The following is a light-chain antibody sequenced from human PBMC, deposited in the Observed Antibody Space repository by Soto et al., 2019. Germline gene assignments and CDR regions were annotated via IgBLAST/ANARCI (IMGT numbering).Light chain of an antibody. V-gene: IGKV3-15*01. Sequence: EIVMTQSPATLSVSPGERSTLSCRASQSVSSNLAWYQQKPGQAPSLLIYGASTRATGTPARFSGSGSGTEFTLTISSLQPDDFATYYCQQYNSYWGTFGQGTKVDIK. J-gene: IGKJ1*01. CDR2: GAS. CDR3: QQYNSYWGT. CDR1: QSVSSN.